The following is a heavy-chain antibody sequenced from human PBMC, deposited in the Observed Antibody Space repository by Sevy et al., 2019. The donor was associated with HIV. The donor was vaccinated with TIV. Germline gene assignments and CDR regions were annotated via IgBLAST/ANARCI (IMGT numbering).Heavy chain of an antibody. CDR1: GFTFSSYW. CDR3: ARARVGATHPVYFDY. Sequence: GGSLRLSCAASGFTFSSYWMSWVRQAPGKGLEWVANIKQDGSEKYYVDSVKGRFTISRDNAKNSLYLQMNSLRAEDTAVYYCARARVGATHPVYFDYWGQGTLVTVSS. CDR2: IKQDGSEK. V-gene: IGHV3-7*01. D-gene: IGHD1-26*01. J-gene: IGHJ4*02.